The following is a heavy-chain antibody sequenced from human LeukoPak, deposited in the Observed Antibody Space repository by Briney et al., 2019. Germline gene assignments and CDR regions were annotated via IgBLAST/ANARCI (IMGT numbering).Heavy chain of an antibody. CDR1: GFTFTSSA. CDR3: ASGSSGYTPIDY. Sequence: SVKVSCKASGFTFTSSAMHWVRQARGQRLEWIGWIVVGSGNTNYAQKFQERVTITGDTSKSTAYMELSSLISEDTPVYYCASGSSGYTPIDYWGQGTLVTVSS. D-gene: IGHD3-22*01. J-gene: IGHJ4*02. V-gene: IGHV1-58*02. CDR2: IVVGSGNT.